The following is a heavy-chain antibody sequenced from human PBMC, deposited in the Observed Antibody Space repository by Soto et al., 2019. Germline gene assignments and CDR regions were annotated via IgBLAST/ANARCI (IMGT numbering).Heavy chain of an antibody. J-gene: IGHJ6*02. V-gene: IGHV3-30*18. CDR1: GFTFSSYG. D-gene: IGHD2-15*01. CDR2: ISYDGSNK. CDR3: AKDRGPEWWVGMDV. Sequence: SGGSLRLSCAASGFTFSSYGMHWVRQAPGKGLEWVAVISYDGSNKYYADSVKGRFTISRDNSKNTLYLQMNSLRAEDTAVYYCAKDRGPEWWVGMDVWGQGTTVTVSS.